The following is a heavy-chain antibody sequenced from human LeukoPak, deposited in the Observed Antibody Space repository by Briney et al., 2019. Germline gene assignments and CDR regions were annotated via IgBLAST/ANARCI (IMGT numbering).Heavy chain of an antibody. Sequence: PSETLSLTCTVSGGSISSYYWSWIRQPPGEGLEWIGYIYSSGSTNYSPSLKSRVTISVDTSKNHFSLKLNSVTAADTAVYFCARSANTRASFDYWGQGTLVTVSS. J-gene: IGHJ4*02. V-gene: IGHV4-59*01. CDR1: GGSISSYY. CDR3: ARSANTRASFDY. CDR2: IYSSGST.